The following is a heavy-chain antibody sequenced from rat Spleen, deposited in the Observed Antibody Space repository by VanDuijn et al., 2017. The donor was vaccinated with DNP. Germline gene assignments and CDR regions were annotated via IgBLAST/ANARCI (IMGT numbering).Heavy chain of an antibody. J-gene: IGHJ2*01. CDR1: GFTFSDYA. CDR3: ARNYGGYRPWDY. Sequence: EVQLVESGGGLVQPGRSMKLSCAASGFTFSDYAMAWVRQAPKKGLEWVATISYDGTRTYYRASVKGRFTISRDNAKDTLYLQMNGLRSEDTATYYCARNYGGYRPWDYWGQGVMVTVSS. V-gene: IGHV5-7*01. D-gene: IGHD1-11*01. CDR2: ISYDGTRT.